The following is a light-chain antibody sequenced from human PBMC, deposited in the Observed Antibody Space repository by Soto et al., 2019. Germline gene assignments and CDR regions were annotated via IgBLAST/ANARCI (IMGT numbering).Light chain of an antibody. Sequence: DIQMTQSPSSLSASVGDRVTITCRTSQDIGNDLDWYQQKPGKAPKCLIYAASSLQSGVPSRLSGSGYGTELDLTISGLQTEDFATDYWLQHTRYSWTLGQGTKVEIK. CDR2: AAS. CDR3: LQHTRYSWT. J-gene: IGKJ1*01. V-gene: IGKV1-17*01. CDR1: QDIGND.